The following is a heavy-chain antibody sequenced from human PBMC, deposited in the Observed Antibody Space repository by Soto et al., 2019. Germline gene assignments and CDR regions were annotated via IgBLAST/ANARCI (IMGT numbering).Heavy chain of an antibody. CDR3: AKGLAGYSSGWYDH. Sequence: PSETLSLTCTVSGGSISSYYWSWIRQPPGKGLEWIGYIYYSGSTNYNPSLKSRVTISVDTSKNQFSLKLSSVTAADTAVYYCAKGLAGYSSGWYDHWGQGTLVTVSS. J-gene: IGHJ5*02. CDR2: IYYSGST. V-gene: IGHV4-59*01. D-gene: IGHD6-19*01. CDR1: GGSISSYY.